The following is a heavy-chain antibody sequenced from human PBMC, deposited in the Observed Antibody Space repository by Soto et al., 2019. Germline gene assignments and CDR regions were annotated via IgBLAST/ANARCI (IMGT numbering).Heavy chain of an antibody. D-gene: IGHD3-16*02. V-gene: IGHV1-2*02. Sequence: ASVKVSCKASGYTFTGYYMHWVRQAPGQGLEWMGWINPNSGGTNYAQKFQGRVTMTRDTSKNEFSLKLNSVTAADTAVYYCARGLTMGALPSHFHYWGQGTQVTVSS. CDR3: ARGLTMGALPSHFHY. CDR1: GYTFTGYY. J-gene: IGHJ4*02. CDR2: INPNSGGT.